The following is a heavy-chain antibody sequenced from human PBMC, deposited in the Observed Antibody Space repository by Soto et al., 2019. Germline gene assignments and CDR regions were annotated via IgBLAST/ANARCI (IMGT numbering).Heavy chain of an antibody. Sequence: GGSLRLSCAASGFTFSTYAIHWVRQAPGRGLEWVSAITASGGDTYYADSVKGRFTISRDNSKNTLYLQMNSLRAEDTAVYYCAKNPGYYYDSTGYHFDYWGQGTLVTVSS. V-gene: IGHV3-23*01. J-gene: IGHJ4*02. D-gene: IGHD3-22*01. CDR3: AKNPGYYYDSTGYHFDY. CDR2: ITASGGDT. CDR1: GFTFSTYA.